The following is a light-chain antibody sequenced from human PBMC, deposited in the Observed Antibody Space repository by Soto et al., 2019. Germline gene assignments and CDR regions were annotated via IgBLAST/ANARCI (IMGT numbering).Light chain of an antibody. CDR1: NIGSKN. CDR3: QVWDSSTAV. CDR2: RDS. J-gene: IGLJ1*01. V-gene: IGLV3-9*01. Sequence: SSELTQPLSVSVALGQTARITCGGNNIGSKNVHCYQQKPGQAPVLVIYRDSNRPSRIPERFSGSNSWNTATLTISRAQAGDEADYYCQVWDSSTAVFGTGTKVTVL.